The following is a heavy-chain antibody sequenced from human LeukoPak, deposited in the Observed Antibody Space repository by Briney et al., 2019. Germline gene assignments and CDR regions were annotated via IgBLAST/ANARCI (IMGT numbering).Heavy chain of an antibody. D-gene: IGHD6-13*01. J-gene: IGHJ4*02. Sequence: PAESLTVSCTGSGYIFTSYWIGSVRQMPGKGLEWMGIIYPVDSDTRYSPSFQGQVTISADKSISTAYLQWSSLKASDTAMSYCARRYSSSWYGYYFDYWGQGTLVTVSS. CDR3: ARRYSSSWYGYYFDY. CDR1: GYIFTSYW. CDR2: IYPVDSDT. V-gene: IGHV5-51*03.